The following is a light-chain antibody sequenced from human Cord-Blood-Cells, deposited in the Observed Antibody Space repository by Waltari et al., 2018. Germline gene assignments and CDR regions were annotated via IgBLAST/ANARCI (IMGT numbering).Light chain of an antibody. CDR1: QSVSSSY. CDR3: QQYGSSPPWT. V-gene: IGKV3-20*01. Sequence: DIVLTQSPGTLSLSTGDRATLSCRASQSVSSSYLAWYQQKPGHSPRLLIYGASSRATGIPDRFSCSVSMTDVTLTISRLEPDDCAVYYCQQYGSSPPWTFGQGTKVEIK. J-gene: IGKJ1*01. CDR2: GAS.